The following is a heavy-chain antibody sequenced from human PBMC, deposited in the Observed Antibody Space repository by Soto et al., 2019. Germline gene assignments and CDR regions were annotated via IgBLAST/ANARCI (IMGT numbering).Heavy chain of an antibody. Sequence: SETLSLTCTVSGGSISSYYWSWIRQPAGKGLEWIGRIYTRGSTNYNPSLKSRVTMSVDTSKNQFSLKLSSVTAADTAVYYCARELELRLGNWFDPWGQGTLVTVSS. V-gene: IGHV4-4*07. D-gene: IGHD1-7*01. J-gene: IGHJ5*02. CDR1: GGSISSYY. CDR2: IYTRGST. CDR3: ARELELRLGNWFDP.